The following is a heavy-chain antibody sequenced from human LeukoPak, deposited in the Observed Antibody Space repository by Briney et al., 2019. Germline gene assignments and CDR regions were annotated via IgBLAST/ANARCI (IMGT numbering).Heavy chain of an antibody. D-gene: IGHD6-13*01. Sequence: GGSLRLSCAASGFTLSSYWMHWVRQVPGKGLVWVSRISSDGSSTDYADSVQGRLTISRDNVKNTLYLQMDNLRAEDTAVYFCTRTGSAWYNWYFDLWGRGTRVTVSS. CDR2: ISSDGSST. CDR1: GFTLSSYW. CDR3: TRTGSAWYNWYFDL. J-gene: IGHJ2*01. V-gene: IGHV3-74*01.